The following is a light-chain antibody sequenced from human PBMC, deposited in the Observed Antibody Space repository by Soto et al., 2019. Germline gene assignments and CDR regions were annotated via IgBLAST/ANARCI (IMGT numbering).Light chain of an antibody. CDR3: QQRNNWPLT. CDR1: QSVSSYY. V-gene: IGKV3D-20*02. Sequence: EIVMTQSPATLSVSPGERATLSCRASQSVSSYYLAWCQQKPGQAPRLLICAASSRATGIPDRFSGGGSGTDFTLTISSLEPEDFAVYYCQQRNNWPLTFGGGTKVDIK. CDR2: AAS. J-gene: IGKJ4*01.